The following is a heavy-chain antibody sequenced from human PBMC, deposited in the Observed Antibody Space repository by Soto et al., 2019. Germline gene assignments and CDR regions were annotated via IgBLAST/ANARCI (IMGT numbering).Heavy chain of an antibody. J-gene: IGHJ4*02. Sequence: QVQLVQSGAEVKKPGASVKVSCKASGYTFTNYDINWVRQATGQGLERMGWMNPNSGNTGYAQKLQGRVTMTRNTSMSTASMELSSLRSEDTAVYYCARGPMSCTSSSCPYFFDYWAQGTLVTVSS. CDR1: GYTFTNYD. CDR2: MNPNSGNT. V-gene: IGHV1-8*01. D-gene: IGHD2-2*01. CDR3: ARGPMSCTSSSCPYFFDY.